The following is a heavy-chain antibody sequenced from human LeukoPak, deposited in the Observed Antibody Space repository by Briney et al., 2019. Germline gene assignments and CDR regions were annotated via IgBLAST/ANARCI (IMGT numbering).Heavy chain of an antibody. D-gene: IGHD5-12*01. CDR2: INSHYI. V-gene: IGHV3-21*01. Sequence: ETLSLTCTVSGGSISSYYWSWIRQPPGKGLEWISSINSHYIYYAYSVKGRFTISRDNTKNSMFLQMDSLTVEDTALYFCTRDLPATISLGDDYWGPGTPVTVSS. J-gene: IGHJ4*02. CDR3: TRDLPATISLGDDY. CDR1: GGSISSYY.